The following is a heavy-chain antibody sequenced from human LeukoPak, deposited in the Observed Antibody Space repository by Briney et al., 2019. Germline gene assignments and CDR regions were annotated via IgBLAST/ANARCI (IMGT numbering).Heavy chain of an antibody. D-gene: IGHD3-10*01. Sequence: PSETLSLTCTVSGRSISTYYWSWIRQPPGKGLEWIGYIYYTGSTNYNPSLKSRVTISVDTSKNQFSLKLSSVTAADTAVYYCARYASGSYRPFDYWGQGTLVTVSS. CDR1: GRSISTYY. J-gene: IGHJ4*02. CDR2: IYYTGST. V-gene: IGHV4-59*01. CDR3: ARYASGSYRPFDY.